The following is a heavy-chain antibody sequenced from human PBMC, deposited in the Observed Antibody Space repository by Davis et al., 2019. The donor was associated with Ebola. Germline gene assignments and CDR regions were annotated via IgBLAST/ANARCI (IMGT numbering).Heavy chain of an antibody. Sequence: HSQTLSLTCDISGDSVSSNSAAWNWIRQSPWRGLEWMGRTYYRSKWYNDYAVSVKSRITINQDTSKNQFSLQLNSVTPEDTAVYYCARSNSGWPLSGFDYWGQGTLVTVSS. J-gene: IGHJ4*02. CDR2: TYYRSKWYN. CDR3: ARSNSGWPLSGFDY. D-gene: IGHD6-19*01. CDR1: GDSVSSNSAA. V-gene: IGHV6-1*01.